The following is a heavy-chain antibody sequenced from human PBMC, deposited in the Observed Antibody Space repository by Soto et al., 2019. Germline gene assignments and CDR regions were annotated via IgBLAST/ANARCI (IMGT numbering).Heavy chain of an antibody. CDR2: IYYSGST. CDR3: ARALAVAAPWGAFDI. J-gene: IGHJ3*02. D-gene: IGHD6-19*01. CDR1: GGSISSYY. V-gene: IGHV4-59*08. Sequence: PSETLSLTCTVSGGSISSYYWSWIRQPPGKGLEWVGFIYYSGSTNHNPSLKSRVTISVDTSKNQFSLKLTSVTATDTAVYYCARALAVAAPWGAFDIWGQGTVVTVSS.